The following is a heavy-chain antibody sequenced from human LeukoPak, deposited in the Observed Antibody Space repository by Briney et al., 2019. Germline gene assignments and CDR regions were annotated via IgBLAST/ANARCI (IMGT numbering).Heavy chain of an antibody. CDR3: ATLIGYSNWFDP. Sequence: SETLSLTCAVSGYSINSGYYWGWIRQPPGKALEWIGSISHSGSIYYNPSLKSRVTISVDRSKNQFSLKLSSVTAADTAVYYCATLIGYSNWFDPWGQGTLVTVSS. J-gene: IGHJ5*02. V-gene: IGHV4-38-2*01. CDR1: GYSINSGYY. CDR2: ISHSGSI. D-gene: IGHD1-26*01.